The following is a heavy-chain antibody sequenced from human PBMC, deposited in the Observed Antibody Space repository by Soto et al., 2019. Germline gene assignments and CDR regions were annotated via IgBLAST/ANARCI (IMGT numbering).Heavy chain of an antibody. CDR1: GFTFNNYA. CDR3: AKGRGGSGSLTPRVDF. J-gene: IGHJ4*02. D-gene: IGHD3-10*01. Sequence: EVQLLESGGGLVQPGGSLRLSYAASGFTFNNYAMTWVRQAPGKGLEWVSAISGGGDTTSYADSVKGRFTVSRDGSKNTLYLQMSSPRAEDTALYYCAKGRGGSGSLTPRVDFWGQGTLVTVSS. V-gene: IGHV3-23*01. CDR2: ISGGGDTT.